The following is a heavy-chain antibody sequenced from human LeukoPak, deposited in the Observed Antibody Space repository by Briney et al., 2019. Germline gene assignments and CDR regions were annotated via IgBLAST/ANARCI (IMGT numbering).Heavy chain of an antibody. J-gene: IGHJ4*02. D-gene: IGHD3/OR15-3a*01. V-gene: IGHV3-74*01. CDR1: GFTFSNYW. Sequence: AGGSLRLSCAASGFTFSNYWMHWVRQAPGKGLEWVSRINERATIISYADSVKGRFTISRENARNTLYLQMNSLTAEDTAVYYCVRDLISLWTPADDFDHWGQGTLVTVSS. CDR2: INERATII. CDR3: VRDLISLWTPADDFDH.